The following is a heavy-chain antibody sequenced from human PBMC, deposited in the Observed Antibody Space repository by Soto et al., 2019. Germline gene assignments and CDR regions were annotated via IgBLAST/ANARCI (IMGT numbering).Heavy chain of an antibody. Sequence: GGSLRLSCAASGFPFSVYSMNWVRQAPGKGLEWVSSITTTGSNTYYKDSVQGRFTISRDNAKNSLFLHMDSLRAEDTAMYYCARILWDSSAYYFDYWGQGTLVTVSS. D-gene: IGHD6-19*01. CDR3: ARILWDSSAYYFDY. V-gene: IGHV3-21*01. CDR2: ITTTGSNT. CDR1: GFPFSVYS. J-gene: IGHJ4*02.